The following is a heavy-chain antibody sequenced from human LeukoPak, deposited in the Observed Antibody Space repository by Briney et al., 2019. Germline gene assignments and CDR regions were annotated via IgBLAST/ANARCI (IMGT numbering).Heavy chain of an antibody. J-gene: IGHJ1*01. CDR2: ISYDGSNK. CDR3: ARDYGRYCSGGSCYPEH. CDR1: GFTFSSYA. V-gene: IGHV3-30-3*01. Sequence: GGSLRLSCAASGFTFSSYAMSWVRQAPGKGLEWVAVISYDGSNKYYADSVKGRFTISRDNSKNTLYLQMNSLRAEDTAVYYCARDYGRYCSGGSCYPEHWGQGTLVTVSS. D-gene: IGHD2-15*01.